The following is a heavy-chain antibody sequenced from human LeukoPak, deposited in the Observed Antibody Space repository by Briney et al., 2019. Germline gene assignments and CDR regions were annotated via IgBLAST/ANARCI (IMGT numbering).Heavy chain of an antibody. V-gene: IGHV3-30*18. CDR2: ISSDGNNK. J-gene: IGHJ4*02. CDR1: GFTFSSYG. D-gene: IGHD3-22*01. Sequence: GGSLRLSCAASGFTFSSYGMHWVRQAPGKGLEWLAVISSDGNNKNYVDSVKGRFTFSRDNSKNTLYLQMNSLRAEDTAVYYCAKGNDIGGYYYPHFDYWGQGTLVTVSS. CDR3: AKGNDIGGYYYPHFDY.